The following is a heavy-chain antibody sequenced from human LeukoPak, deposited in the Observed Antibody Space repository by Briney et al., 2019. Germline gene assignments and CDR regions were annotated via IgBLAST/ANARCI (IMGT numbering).Heavy chain of an antibody. CDR2: INPSGGST. CDR1: GYTFTSYY. J-gene: IGHJ4*02. Sequence: ASVKVSCKASGYTFTSYYMHWVRQAPGQGLEWMGIINPSGGSTSYAQKLQGRVTMTTDTSTSTAYMELRSLRSDDTAVYYCARGLVRYFDWLGVPDYWGQGTLVTVSS. V-gene: IGHV1-46*01. CDR3: ARGLVRYFDWLGVPDY. D-gene: IGHD3-9*01.